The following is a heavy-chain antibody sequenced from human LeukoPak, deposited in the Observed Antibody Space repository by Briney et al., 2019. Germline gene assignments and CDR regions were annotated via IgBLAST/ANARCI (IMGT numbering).Heavy chain of an antibody. CDR1: GYSFTSYW. CDR2: IYPGDSDT. D-gene: IGHD6-13*01. J-gene: IGHJ4*02. Sequence: GESLKISCKGSGYSFTSYWIGWVRQMPGKGLEWMGIIYPGDSDTRYSPSFQGQVTISADKSISTAYLQWSSLKASGTAMYYCARHVYGSSWPFDYWGQGTLVTVSS. V-gene: IGHV5-51*01. CDR3: ARHVYGSSWPFDY.